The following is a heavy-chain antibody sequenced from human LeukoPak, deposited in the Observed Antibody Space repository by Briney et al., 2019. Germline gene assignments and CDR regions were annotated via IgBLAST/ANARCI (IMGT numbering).Heavy chain of an antibody. CDR2: ISNSGGST. Sequence: GGSLRLSCAASGFTFSNYAMSWVRQAPGKGLEWVSAISNSGGSTNYADSVKGRFSISRDNSKNTLYLHMNSLRTEDTAVYYCAKTMSSSWYGVGDWGQGTLVTVSS. J-gene: IGHJ4*02. V-gene: IGHV3-23*01. D-gene: IGHD6-13*01. CDR3: AKTMSSSWYGVGD. CDR1: GFTFSNYA.